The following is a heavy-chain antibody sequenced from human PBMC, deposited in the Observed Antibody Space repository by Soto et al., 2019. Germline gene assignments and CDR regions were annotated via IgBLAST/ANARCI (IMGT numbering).Heavy chain of an antibody. Sequence: PSETLSLTCAVYGGSFSGYYWSWIRQPPGKGLEWIGEINHSGSTNYNPSLKSRVTISVDTSKNQFSLKLSSVTAADTAVYYCARGPRYDYIWGSYPRRDAFDIWGQGTMVT. J-gene: IGHJ3*02. CDR2: INHSGST. CDR3: ARGPRYDYIWGSYPRRDAFDI. V-gene: IGHV4-34*01. CDR1: GGSFSGYY. D-gene: IGHD3-16*01.